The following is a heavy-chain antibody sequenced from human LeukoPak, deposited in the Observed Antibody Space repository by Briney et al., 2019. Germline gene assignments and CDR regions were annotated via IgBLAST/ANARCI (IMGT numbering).Heavy chain of an antibody. J-gene: IGHJ4*02. CDR3: AREPDYGGNFDY. CDR1: GYTFTGYY. CDR2: INPNSGGT. Sequence: ASVKVSCKASGYTFTGYYMHWVRQAPGQGLEWMGWINPNSGGTNYAQKFQGRVTTTRDTSISTAYMELSRLRSDDTAVYYCAREPDYGGNFDYWGQGTLVTVSS. V-gene: IGHV1-2*02. D-gene: IGHD4-23*01.